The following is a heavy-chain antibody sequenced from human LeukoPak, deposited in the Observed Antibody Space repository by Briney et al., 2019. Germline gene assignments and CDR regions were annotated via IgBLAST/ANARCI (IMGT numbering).Heavy chain of an antibody. CDR1: GYSFTSYW. D-gene: IGHD3-3*01. J-gene: IGHJ4*02. Sequence: GESLKISCKGSGYSFTSYWIGWVRQMPGKGLEWMGIIYPGDFDTRYSPSFQGQVTISADKSISTAYLQWSSLKASDTAMYYCARVGYYDFWSGYIDYWGQGTLVTVSS. V-gene: IGHV5-51*01. CDR3: ARVGYYDFWSGYIDY. CDR2: IYPGDFDT.